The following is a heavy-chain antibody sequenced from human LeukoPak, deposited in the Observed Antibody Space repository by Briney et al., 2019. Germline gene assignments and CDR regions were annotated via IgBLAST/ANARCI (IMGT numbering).Heavy chain of an antibody. V-gene: IGHV3-23*01. J-gene: IGHJ4*02. CDR2: ITGSGDGT. D-gene: IGHD3-10*01. CDR1: GFTFSNCA. Sequence: TGGSLRLSWAASGFTFSNCATMWVRQAPGKRLEWVSSITGSGDGTYYADSVRGRFTISRDNSENTLYLQLNSLRAEDTAVYFCVKGFVHPTYYFDYWGQGTLVTVSS. CDR3: VKGFVHPTYYFDY.